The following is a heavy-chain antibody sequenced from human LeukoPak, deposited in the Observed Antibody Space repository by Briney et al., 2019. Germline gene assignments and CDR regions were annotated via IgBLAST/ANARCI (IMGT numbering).Heavy chain of an antibody. D-gene: IGHD3-16*02. CDR2: IYYSGST. CDR1: GGSISSGGYY. J-gene: IGHJ4*02. CDR3: ARSSDVIPDY. V-gene: IGHV4-31*03. Sequence: SETLSLTCTVPGGSISSGGYYWSWIRQHPGKGLEWIGYIYYSGSTYYSPSLKSRVTISVDTSKNQFSLKLSSVTAADTAVYYCARSSDVIPDYWGQGTLVTVSS.